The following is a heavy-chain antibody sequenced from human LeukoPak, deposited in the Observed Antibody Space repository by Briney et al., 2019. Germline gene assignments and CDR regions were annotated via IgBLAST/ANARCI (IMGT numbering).Heavy chain of an antibody. CDR3: AKVRDSSSWYNCFDY. CDR1: GFTVSTKY. CDR2: ISGSGGST. V-gene: IGHV3-23*01. J-gene: IGHJ4*02. D-gene: IGHD6-13*01. Sequence: GGSLRLSCAASGFTVSTKYMSWVRQAPGKGLEWVSAISGSGGSTYYADSVKGRFTISRDNSKNTLYLQMNSLRAEDTAVYYCAKVRDSSSWYNCFDYWGQGTLVTVSS.